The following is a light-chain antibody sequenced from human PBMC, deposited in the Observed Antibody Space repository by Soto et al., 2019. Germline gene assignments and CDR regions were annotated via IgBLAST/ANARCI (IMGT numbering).Light chain of an antibody. CDR1: QSVTSNY. CDR2: GAS. J-gene: IGKJ1*01. CDR3: QQYGSSPWT. Sequence: EIVLPQSPGTLSLSPGERATLSCRASQSVTSNYLAWYQQKPGQAPRLLIFGASIRVKGIPDRFIGSGSGTDFTLTISRLEPEDFAVYYCQQYGSSPWTFGQGTKVDIK. V-gene: IGKV3-20*01.